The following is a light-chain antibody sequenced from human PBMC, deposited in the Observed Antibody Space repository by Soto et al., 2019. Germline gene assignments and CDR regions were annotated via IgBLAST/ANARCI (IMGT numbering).Light chain of an antibody. J-gene: IGKJ1*01. V-gene: IGKV3-11*01. CDR2: QTS. CDR3: HQRQSWPRT. Sequence: EIVLTQSPATLSSFPGDRVTLSCRASQYINTRLAWYQHRHGQAPRILIYQTSIRDAGIPARFSASGTGTDFTLTISEVQPEDFEVYYCHQRQSWPRTFGQGTKVDIK. CDR1: QYINTR.